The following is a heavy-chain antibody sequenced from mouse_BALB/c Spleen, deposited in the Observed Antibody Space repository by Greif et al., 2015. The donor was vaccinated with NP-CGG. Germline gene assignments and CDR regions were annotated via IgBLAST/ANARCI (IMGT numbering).Heavy chain of an antibody. Sequence: VQLQQSGAELVKPGASVKLSCTASGFNIKDTYMHWVKQRPEQGLEWIGRIDPANGDTKYDPKFQGKATITADTSSNTAYLQLSSLTSEDTAVYYCARIRGFAYWGQGTLVTVSA. V-gene: IGHV14-3*02. J-gene: IGHJ3*01. CDR1: GFNIKDTY. CDR3: ARIRGFAY. CDR2: IDPANGDT.